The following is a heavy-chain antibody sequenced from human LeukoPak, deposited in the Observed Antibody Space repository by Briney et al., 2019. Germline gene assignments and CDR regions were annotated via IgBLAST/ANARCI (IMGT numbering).Heavy chain of an antibody. D-gene: IGHD3-10*01. V-gene: IGHV3-33*01. CDR3: ARSITMVRGVIGVIGY. J-gene: IGHJ4*02. CDR1: GFTFSSYG. Sequence: GRSLRLSCAASGFTFSSYGRYWVRQAPGKGLEWVAVIWYDGSNKYYADSVKGRFTISRDNSKNTLYLQMNSLRAEDTAVYYCARSITMVRGVIGVIGYWGQGTLVTVSS. CDR2: IWYDGSNK.